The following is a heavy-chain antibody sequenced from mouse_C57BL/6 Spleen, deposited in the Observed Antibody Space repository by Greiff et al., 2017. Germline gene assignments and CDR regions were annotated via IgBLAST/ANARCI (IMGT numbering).Heavy chain of an antibody. Sequence: QVQLQQSGAELARPGASVKLSCKASGYTFTSYGISWVKQRTGQGLEWIGEIYPRSGNTYYNEKFKGKATLTADKSSSTAYMELRSLTSEDSAVYFCARGDGSSSFAYWGQGTLVTVSA. CDR3: ARGDGSSSFAY. V-gene: IGHV1-81*01. CDR1: GYTFTSYG. CDR2: IYPRSGNT. J-gene: IGHJ3*01. D-gene: IGHD1-1*01.